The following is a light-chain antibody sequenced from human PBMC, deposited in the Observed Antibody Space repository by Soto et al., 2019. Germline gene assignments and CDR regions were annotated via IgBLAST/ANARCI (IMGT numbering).Light chain of an antibody. V-gene: IGLV1-44*01. CDR3: AAWDDSLNGVV. J-gene: IGLJ2*01. CDR1: SSNIGRNT. CDR2: SNH. Sequence: QTVVTQPPSASGTPGQRVTISCSGTSSNIGRNTVHWYQQLPGTAPKLLIYSNHQRPSGVPERFSGSKSGTSASLAISGLQSEDEADYFCAAWDDSLNGVVFGGGTQLTVL.